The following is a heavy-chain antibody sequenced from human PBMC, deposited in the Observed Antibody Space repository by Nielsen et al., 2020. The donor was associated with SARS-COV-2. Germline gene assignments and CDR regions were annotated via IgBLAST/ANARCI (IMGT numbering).Heavy chain of an antibody. J-gene: IGHJ4*02. V-gene: IGHV3-30-3*01. CDR1: GFTFSSYA. CDR3: ARERTTGTTPELGFDY. CDR2: ISYDGSNK. D-gene: IGHD1-1*01. Sequence: GGSLRLSCAASGFTFSSYAMHWVRQAPGKGLEWVAVISYDGSNKYYADSVKGRFTISRDNSKNTLYLQMNSLRAEDTAVYYCARERTTGTTPELGFDYWGQGTLVTVSS.